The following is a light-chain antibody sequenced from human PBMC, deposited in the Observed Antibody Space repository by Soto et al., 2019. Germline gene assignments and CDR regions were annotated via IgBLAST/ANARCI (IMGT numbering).Light chain of an antibody. V-gene: IGLV2-14*01. CDR1: SSDVGGYNY. J-gene: IGLJ2*01. CDR3: SSYTSSSTLVV. CDR2: DVS. Sequence: QSALTQPASVSGSPGQSITISCTGTSSDVGGYNYVSWYQQHPGKAPKLMIYDVSNRPSVVSNRFSGSKSGNTASLTISGLQAEDEADYYCSSYTSSSTLVVFGGGTKLPVL.